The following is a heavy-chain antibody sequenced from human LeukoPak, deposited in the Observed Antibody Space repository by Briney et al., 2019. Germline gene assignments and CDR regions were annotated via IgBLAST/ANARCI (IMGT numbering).Heavy chain of an antibody. J-gene: IGHJ4*02. V-gene: IGHV3-74*01. Sequence: QXGXXLRLSCAASGFPLSNYWMHWVRQVPGRGLVWVGRINSDGSRTSYADSVKGRVTISRDNAKNTLYLQMNSLRAEDTAIYYCVRGYYDSSGYYGPYFDYWGQGTLVTXSS. D-gene: IGHD3-22*01. CDR1: GFPLSNYW. CDR3: VRGYYDSSGYYGPYFDY. CDR2: INSDGSRT.